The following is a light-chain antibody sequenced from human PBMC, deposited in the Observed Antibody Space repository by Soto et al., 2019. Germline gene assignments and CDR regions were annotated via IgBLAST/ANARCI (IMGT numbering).Light chain of an antibody. V-gene: IGKV3-11*01. CDR1: QSVSSS. J-gene: IGKJ4*01. Sequence: EIVLTQSPVTLSLSPGERATLSCRASQSVSSSLAWYQQKHGQAPTLLIYDASTRATGIPGGFSGSGSGTDFTLTISSRGPEVLALYVCHQRNNWPPALTFGGGTKVEIK. CDR2: DAS. CDR3: HQRNNWPPALT.